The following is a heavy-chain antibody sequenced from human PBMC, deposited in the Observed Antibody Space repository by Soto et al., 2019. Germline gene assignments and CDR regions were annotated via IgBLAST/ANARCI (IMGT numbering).Heavy chain of an antibody. J-gene: IGHJ4*02. CDR2: IYYSGST. V-gene: IGHV4-61*01. Sequence: PSETLSLTCTVSGGSINNNYYYWSWIRQPPGKGLEWIGYIYYSGSTNYNPSLKSRVTISVDTSKNQFSLKLSSVTAADTAVYYCARARGTTVMERFDYWGQGTLVTVSS. CDR1: GGSINNNYYY. CDR3: ARARGTTVMERFDY. D-gene: IGHD1-1*01.